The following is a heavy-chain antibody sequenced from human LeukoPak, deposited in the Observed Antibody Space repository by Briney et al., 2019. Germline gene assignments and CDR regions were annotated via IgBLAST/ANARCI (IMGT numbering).Heavy chain of an antibody. Sequence: SETLSLTCAVYGGSFSGYYWSWIRQPPGKGLEWIGEINHSGSTNYNPSLKSRVTISVDTSKNQFSLKLSSVTAADTAVYYCARGPGVRGTYYYYYMDVWGKGTTVTVSS. CDR3: ARGPGVRGTYYYYYMDV. J-gene: IGHJ6*03. D-gene: IGHD3-10*01. CDR1: GGSFSGYY. V-gene: IGHV4-34*01. CDR2: INHSGST.